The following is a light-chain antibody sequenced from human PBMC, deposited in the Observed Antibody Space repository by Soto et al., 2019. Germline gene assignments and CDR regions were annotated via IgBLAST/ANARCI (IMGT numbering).Light chain of an antibody. CDR1: QGISNY. CDR3: QKYNSAPWT. V-gene: IGKV1-27*01. Sequence: DIQMTQSPSSLSASVGDRVTITCRASQGISNYLAWYQQQPGKVPKLLIYVASTLQSGVPSRFSGSGSGTDLTLTISSLQPEEVATYYCQKYNSAPWTFGQGTKVEIK. J-gene: IGKJ1*01. CDR2: VAS.